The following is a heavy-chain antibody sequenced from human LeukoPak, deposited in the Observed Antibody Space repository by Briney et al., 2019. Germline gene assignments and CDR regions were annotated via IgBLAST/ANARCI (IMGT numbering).Heavy chain of an antibody. CDR1: GGTFSSYA. CDR3: ARRRYSYGYPHRPFDP. Sequence: SVKVSCKASGGTFSSYAISWVRQAPGQGLEWMGGIIPIFGTANYAQKFQGRVTITTDESTITAYMELSSLRSEDTAVYYCARRRYSYGYPHRPFDPWGQGTLVTVSS. D-gene: IGHD5-18*01. V-gene: IGHV1-69*05. J-gene: IGHJ5*02. CDR2: IIPIFGTA.